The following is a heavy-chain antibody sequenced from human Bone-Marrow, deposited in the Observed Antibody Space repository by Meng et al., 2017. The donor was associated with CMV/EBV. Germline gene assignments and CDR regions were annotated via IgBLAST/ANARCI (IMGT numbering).Heavy chain of an antibody. J-gene: IGHJ5*02. V-gene: IGHV1-2*02. CDR1: GYAFTGYY. D-gene: IGHD6-13*01. CDR2: INPNSGAT. CDR3: ATAMTAAGAFDP. Sequence: CKASGYAFTGYYLHWVRQAPGQGLEWMGWINPNSGATNYAQIFQGRVTMTRDTSISTAYMELSRLTSDDTAVYYCATAMTAAGAFDPWGQGTLVTVSS.